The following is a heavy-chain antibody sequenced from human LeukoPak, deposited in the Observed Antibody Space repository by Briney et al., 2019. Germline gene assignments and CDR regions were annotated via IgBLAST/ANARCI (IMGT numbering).Heavy chain of an antibody. D-gene: IGHD3-16*02. CDR3: ARGGRGTYHDYFDY. Sequence: GGSLRLSCAASGFTFTTFYMHWVRQVPGKGLVWVSRINGDGSTTDYADSVKGRRTISIDNAKNTVYLEVNSLRDEDTAVYYCARGGRGTYHDYFDYWGQGSLVTVSS. CDR2: INGDGSTT. V-gene: IGHV3-74*01. J-gene: IGHJ4*02. CDR1: GFTFTTFY.